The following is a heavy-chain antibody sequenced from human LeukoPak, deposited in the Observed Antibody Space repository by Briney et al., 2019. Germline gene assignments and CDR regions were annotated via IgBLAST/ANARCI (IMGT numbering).Heavy chain of an antibody. V-gene: IGHV4-34*01. CDR3: ARAGGYCSGGSCPPYYYYGMDV. D-gene: IGHD2-15*01. CDR2: INHSGST. J-gene: IGHJ6*02. CDR1: GGSFSGYY. Sequence: ASETLSLTCAVYGGSFSGYYWSGIRQPPGKGLEWLGEINHSGSTNYNPSLKSRVTISVDTSKNQFSLKLSSVTAADTAVYYCARAGGYCSGGSCPPYYYYGMDVWGQGTTVTVSS.